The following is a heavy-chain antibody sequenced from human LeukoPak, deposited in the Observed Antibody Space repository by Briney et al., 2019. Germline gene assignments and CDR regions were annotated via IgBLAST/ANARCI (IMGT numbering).Heavy chain of an antibody. D-gene: IGHD3-3*01. Sequence: PSETLSLTCTVSGGSISSYYWSWIRQPAGKELEWIGYIYYSGSTNYNPSLKSRVTISVDTSKNQFSLKLSSVTAADTAVYYCARGGRAGDDFWSGYRINYYYGMDVWGQGTTVTVSS. J-gene: IGHJ6*02. CDR3: ARGGRAGDDFWSGYRINYYYGMDV. CDR1: GGSISSYY. V-gene: IGHV4-59*01. CDR2: IYYSGST.